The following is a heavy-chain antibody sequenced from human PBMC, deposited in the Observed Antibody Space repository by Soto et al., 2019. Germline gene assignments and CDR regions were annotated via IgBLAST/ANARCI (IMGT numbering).Heavy chain of an antibody. Sequence: EVQLVESGGGLVQPGGSLRLSCAASGFTFSTSWMHWVRQAPGKGLVWVSRIKSDGSYTTYADSVKGRFTISRDNAKNTLYLQMNSLRAEDTAVYYCATPGSGYFVNWGQGTLVTVSS. D-gene: IGHD3-22*01. V-gene: IGHV3-74*01. CDR3: ATPGSGYFVN. CDR1: GFTFSTSW. J-gene: IGHJ4*02. CDR2: IKSDGSYT.